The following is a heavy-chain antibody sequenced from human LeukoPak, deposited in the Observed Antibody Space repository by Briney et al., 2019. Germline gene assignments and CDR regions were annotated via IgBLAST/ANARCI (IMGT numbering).Heavy chain of an antibody. J-gene: IGHJ3*02. D-gene: IGHD4-11*01. CDR3: ARMTTSAFDI. Sequence: SETLSLTCAVYGGSFSGYYWSWIRQPPGKGLEWIGEINHSGSTNYNPSLKSRVIISVDTSKNQFSLKLSSVTAADTAVYYCARMTTSAFDIWGQGTMVTVSS. V-gene: IGHV4-34*01. CDR1: GGSFSGYY. CDR2: INHSGST.